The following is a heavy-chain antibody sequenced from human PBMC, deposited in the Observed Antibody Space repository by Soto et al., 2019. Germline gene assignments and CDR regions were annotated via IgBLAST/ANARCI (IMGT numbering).Heavy chain of an antibody. CDR2: IYNSGST. Sequence: SETLSLTCTVSGGSISSHSWSWVRQAPGRGLEWIGYIYNSGSTNCNPSLKSRVTLSADTSKNQFSLNLSSVTDADKDVHYCARDRIVVVVAATPVYFYHGMEVWGQGTTVT. J-gene: IGHJ6*02. V-gene: IGHV4-59*11. D-gene: IGHD2-15*01. CDR3: ARDRIVVVVAATPVYFYHGMEV. CDR1: GGSISSHS.